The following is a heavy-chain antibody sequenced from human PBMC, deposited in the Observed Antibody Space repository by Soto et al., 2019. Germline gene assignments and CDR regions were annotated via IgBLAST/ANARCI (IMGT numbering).Heavy chain of an antibody. CDR3: ATPDVVRVLDAFDI. D-gene: IGHD3-10*01. J-gene: IGHJ3*02. CDR1: GYTLTELS. CDR2: FDPEDGET. V-gene: IGHV1-24*01. Sequence: ASVKVSCKVSGYTLTELSMHCVRQAPGKGLEWMGGFDPEDGETIYAQKFQGRVTMTEDTSTDTAYMELSSLRSEDTAVYYCATPDVVRVLDAFDIWGQGTMVTVSS.